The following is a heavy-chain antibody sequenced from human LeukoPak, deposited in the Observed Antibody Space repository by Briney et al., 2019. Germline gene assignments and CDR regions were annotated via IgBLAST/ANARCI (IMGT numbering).Heavy chain of an antibody. J-gene: IGHJ4*02. D-gene: IGHD3-10*01. CDR1: GFTFSSYA. Sequence: PGGSLRLSCAASGFTFSSYAMSWVRQAPGKGLEWVSPTSGSGDSTIYADSVKGRFTVSRDNSKNTLYLQMNSLRAEDTAVYYCAKNSGIRNDSPLEYWGQGTLVTVSS. V-gene: IGHV3-23*01. CDR2: TSGSGDST. CDR3: AKNSGIRNDSPLEY.